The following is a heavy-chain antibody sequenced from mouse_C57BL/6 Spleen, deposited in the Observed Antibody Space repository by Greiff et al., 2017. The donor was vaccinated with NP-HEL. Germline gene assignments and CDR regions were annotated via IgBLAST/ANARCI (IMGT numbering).Heavy chain of an antibody. V-gene: IGHV1-69*01. D-gene: IGHD1-1*01. Sequence: VKLQQPGAELVMPGASVKLSCKASGYTFTSYWMHWVKQRPGQGLEWIGEIDPSDSYTNYNQKFKGKSTLTVDKSSSTAYMQLSSLTSEDSAVYYCARVTTVVVYWYFDVWGTGTTVTVSS. CDR3: ARVTTVVVYWYFDV. J-gene: IGHJ1*03. CDR1: GYTFTSYW. CDR2: IDPSDSYT.